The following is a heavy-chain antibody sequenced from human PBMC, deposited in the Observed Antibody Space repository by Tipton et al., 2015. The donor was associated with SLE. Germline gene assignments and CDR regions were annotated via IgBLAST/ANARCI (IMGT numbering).Heavy chain of an antibody. CDR2: IYQDGST. CDR3: ARQDLGRAATLTFDI. Sequence: TLSLTCTVSGYSISSGYFWGWVRQPPGKGLEWIGTIYQDGSTYYNPSLKSRVTISLDMSRNQFSLILSSVTAADTAVYFCARQDLGRAATLTFDIWGLGTLVTVSS. J-gene: IGHJ4*02. D-gene: IGHD6-25*01. V-gene: IGHV4-38-2*02. CDR1: GYSISSGYF.